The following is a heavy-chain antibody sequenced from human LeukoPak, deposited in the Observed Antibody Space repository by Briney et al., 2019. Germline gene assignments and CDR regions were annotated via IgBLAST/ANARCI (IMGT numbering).Heavy chain of an antibody. CDR1: GYTFTGYY. CDR2: INPNSGGT. V-gene: IGHV1-2*02. J-gene: IGHJ4*02. CDR3: ARNLQMTTVTDMDC. Sequence: ASVKVSCKASGYTFTGYYMHWVRQAPGQGLEWMGWINPNSGGTNYAQKFQGRVTMTRDTSISTAYMELSRLRSDDTAVYYCARNLQMTTVTDMDCWGQGTLVTVSS. D-gene: IGHD4-17*01.